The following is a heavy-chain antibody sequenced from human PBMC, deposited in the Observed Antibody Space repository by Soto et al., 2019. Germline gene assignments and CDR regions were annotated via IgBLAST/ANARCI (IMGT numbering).Heavy chain of an antibody. V-gene: IGHV4-30-4*01. CDR1: GGSISSGDYY. Sequence: TLSLTCTVSGGSISSGDYYWSWIRQPPGKGLEWIGYIYYSRITYYNPSLRSRVTISVDTSKNQFSLKLSSVTAADTAVYYCARAGLEMATIIDYWGQGTLVTVSS. CDR3: ARAGLEMATIIDY. D-gene: IGHD5-12*01. CDR2: IYYSRIT. J-gene: IGHJ4*02.